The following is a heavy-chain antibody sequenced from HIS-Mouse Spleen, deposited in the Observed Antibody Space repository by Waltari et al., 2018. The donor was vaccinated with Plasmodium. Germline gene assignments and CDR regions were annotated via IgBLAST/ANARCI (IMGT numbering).Heavy chain of an antibody. CDR2: IYYSGST. CDR1: GGPISSSSSS. CDR3: ARDRITGTSYFDY. D-gene: IGHD1-7*01. V-gene: IGHV4-39*07. Sequence: QLQLQESGPGLVKPSETLSLTCTVSGGPISSSSSSWGWHRQPPGKGLEWIGSIYYSGSTYYNPSLKSRVTISVDTSKNQFSLKLSSVTAADTAVYYCARDRITGTSYFDYWGQGTLVTVSS. J-gene: IGHJ4*02.